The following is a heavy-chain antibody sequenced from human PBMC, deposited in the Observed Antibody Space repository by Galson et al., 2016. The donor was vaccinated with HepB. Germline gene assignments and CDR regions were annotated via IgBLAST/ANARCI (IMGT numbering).Heavy chain of an antibody. CDR1: GFGFSRYA. CDR2: VTGSGDAIDET. Sequence: SLRLSCAASGFGFSRYAMNWVRQAPGKGLEWVAGVTGSGDAIDETYYAESVKGHFTISRDNSKNILYLQMNSLRAEDTAVYFCTKGREGASWGQGTLVTVSS. CDR3: TKGREGAS. V-gene: IGHV3-23*01. J-gene: IGHJ5*02.